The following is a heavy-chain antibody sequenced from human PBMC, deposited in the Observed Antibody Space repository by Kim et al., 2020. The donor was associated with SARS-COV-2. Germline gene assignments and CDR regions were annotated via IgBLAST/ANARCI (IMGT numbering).Heavy chain of an antibody. V-gene: IGHV3-30*18. J-gene: IGHJ6*03. Sequence: GGSLRLSCAASGFTFSSYGMHWVRQAPGKGLEWVAVISYDGSNKYYADSVKGRFTISRDNSKNTLYLQMNSLRAEDTAVYYCAKGLGGNYDYIDVWGKGT. CDR2: ISYDGSNK. D-gene: IGHD3-16*01. CDR1: GFTFSSYG. CDR3: AKGLGGNYDYIDV.